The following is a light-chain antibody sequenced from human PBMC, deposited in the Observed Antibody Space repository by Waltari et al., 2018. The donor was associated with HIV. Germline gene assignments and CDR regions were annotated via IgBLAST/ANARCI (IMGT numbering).Light chain of an antibody. CDR3: SSYAGINNPYV. CDR1: SSNLGAYNY. V-gene: IGLV2-8*01. CDR2: EVS. Sequence: QSVLTQTPSASGSPGQSVTISCTVSSSNLGAYNYVSWYQHHPGKAPKLLIFEVSMRPRGGPERFSGSKSVIPASQTVSGLQAEDEADYYRSSYAGINNPYVFGTGTKVTVL. J-gene: IGLJ1*01.